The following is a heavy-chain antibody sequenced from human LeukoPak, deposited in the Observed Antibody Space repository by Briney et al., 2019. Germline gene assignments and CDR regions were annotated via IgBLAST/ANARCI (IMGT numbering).Heavy chain of an antibody. CDR2: ISSSSSYR. CDR1: GFTFSSYS. V-gene: IGHV3-21*01. CDR3: ARGYSSGWFPFDN. Sequence: GGSLRLSCEASGFTFSSYSMNWVRQAPGKGLEWVSSISSSSSYRYYADSVKGRFTISRDNAKNSLYLQVNSLRAEDTAVYTCARGYSSGWFPFDNWGQGTLVTVSS. D-gene: IGHD6-19*01. J-gene: IGHJ4*02.